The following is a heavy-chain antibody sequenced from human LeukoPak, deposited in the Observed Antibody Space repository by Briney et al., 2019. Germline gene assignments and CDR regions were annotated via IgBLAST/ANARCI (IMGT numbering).Heavy chain of an antibody. D-gene: IGHD6-13*01. Sequence: SETLSLTCTVSGGSVSSGTHYWSWIRQPRGKGLEWIGYIYSSGSTNYNPSLKSRVTISLDTSKNQFSLKLTSVTAADTAVYYCAGVWPTFDYWGQGTMVTVSS. J-gene: IGHJ4*02. CDR2: IYSSGST. CDR1: GGSVSSGTHY. CDR3: AGVWPTFDY. V-gene: IGHV4-61*01.